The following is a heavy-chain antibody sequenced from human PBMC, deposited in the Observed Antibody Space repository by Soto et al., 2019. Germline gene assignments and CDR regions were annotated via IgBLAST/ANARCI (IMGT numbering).Heavy chain of an antibody. CDR1: GFTFSKFW. CDR2: INPESTTI. CDR3: TRDPFGDEDY. J-gene: IGHJ4*02. D-gene: IGHD4-17*01. V-gene: IGHV3-74*01. Sequence: GGSLRLSCTASGFTFSKFWMHWVRQVPGKGLVWVSRINPESTTINYAAAVEGRFTISRDNAQNTLYLQMSSLIVEDSAVYYCTRDPFGDEDYWGQGISVIVSS.